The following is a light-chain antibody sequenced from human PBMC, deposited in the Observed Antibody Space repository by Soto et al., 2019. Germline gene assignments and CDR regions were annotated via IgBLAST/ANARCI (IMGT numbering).Light chain of an antibody. V-gene: IGKV1-5*01. CDR2: DVS. CDR1: QTISSS. Sequence: DIQMTQSPSTLSASVGDRVTITCRASQTISSSLAWYQQKPGKAPKLLIYDVSTLKRGVPSRFSGSRSGTEFTPYISSLQPEDFSTYYCQQYHTFSYAFGQGT. J-gene: IGKJ2*01. CDR3: QQYHTFSYA.